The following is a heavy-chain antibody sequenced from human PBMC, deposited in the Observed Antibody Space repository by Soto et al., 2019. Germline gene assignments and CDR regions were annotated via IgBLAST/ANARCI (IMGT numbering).Heavy chain of an antibody. V-gene: IGHV4-31*03. Sequence: QVQLQESGPGLVKPSQTLSLTCTVSGGSISSGGYYWSWIRQHPGKGLEWIGYIYYSGSTCYNPSLKSRVTISVDSSKNQFSLKLSSVTAADTAVYYCARAGYSSGLIGGYFDLWGRGTLVTVSS. CDR2: IYYSGST. D-gene: IGHD6-19*01. CDR3: ARAGYSSGLIGGYFDL. CDR1: GGSISSGGYY. J-gene: IGHJ2*01.